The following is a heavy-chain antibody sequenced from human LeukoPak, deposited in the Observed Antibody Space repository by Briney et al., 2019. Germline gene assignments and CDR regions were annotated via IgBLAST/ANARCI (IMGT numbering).Heavy chain of an antibody. CDR1: GGSFSGYY. D-gene: IGHD6-13*01. CDR2: INHSGST. V-gene: IGHV4-34*01. CDR3: ARHPTFFWQQLVREGYNWFDP. Sequence: SETLSLTCAVYGGSFSGYYWSWIRQPPGKGLEWIGEINHSGSTNYNPSLKSRVTLSVDTSKNQFSLKLSSVTAADTAVYYCARHPTFFWQQLVREGYNWFDPWGQGTLVTVSS. J-gene: IGHJ5*02.